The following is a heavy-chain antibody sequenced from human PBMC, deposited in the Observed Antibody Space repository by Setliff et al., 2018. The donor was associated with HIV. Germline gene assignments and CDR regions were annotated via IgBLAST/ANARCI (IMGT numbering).Heavy chain of an antibody. D-gene: IGHD3-3*01. CDR3: ARGPSYYYTSGYPGGFDP. V-gene: IGHV4-4*07. J-gene: IGHJ5*02. CDR2: IFSTGST. Sequence: SETLSLTCNVSDDSIDSHYWSWIRQPAGRGLEWIGRIFSTGSTDYNPSLKSRATMSVDTSKNQVSLTLTSLTAADTALYYCARGPSYYYTSGYPGGFDPWGRGTLVTVSS. CDR1: DDSIDSHY.